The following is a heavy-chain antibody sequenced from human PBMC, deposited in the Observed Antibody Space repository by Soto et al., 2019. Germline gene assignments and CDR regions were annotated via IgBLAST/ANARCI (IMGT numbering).Heavy chain of an antibody. CDR2: IWYDGSNK. CDR3: ASALRAVSLWDY. D-gene: IGHD1-26*01. CDR1: GFTFSSYG. Sequence: QVQLVESGGGVVQPGRSLRLSCAASGFTFSSYGMHWVRQAPGKGLEWVAVIWYDGSNKYYADSVKGRFTISRDNSKNTLYLQMNSLRAADTAVYYCASALRAVSLWDYWGQGTLVTVSS. J-gene: IGHJ4*02. V-gene: IGHV3-33*01.